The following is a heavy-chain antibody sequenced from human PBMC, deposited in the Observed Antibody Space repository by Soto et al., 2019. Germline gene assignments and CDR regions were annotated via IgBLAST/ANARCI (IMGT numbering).Heavy chain of an antibody. V-gene: IGHV1-69*01. D-gene: IGHD3-22*01. J-gene: IGHJ6*02. CDR2: IIPIFGTA. Sequence: QVQLVQSGAEVKKPGSSVKVSCKASGGTFSSYAISWVLQAPGQGLEWMGGIIPIFGTANYAQKFQGRVTITADESTSTAYMELSRLRSEDTAVYYCARDSGSYYDSLEISPSYYYYGMDVWGQGTTVTVSS. CDR1: GGTFSSYA. CDR3: ARDSGSYYDSLEISPSYYYYGMDV.